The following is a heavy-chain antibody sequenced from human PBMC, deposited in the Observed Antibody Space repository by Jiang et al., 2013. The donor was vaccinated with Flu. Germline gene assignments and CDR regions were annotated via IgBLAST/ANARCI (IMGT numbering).Heavy chain of an antibody. V-gene: IGHV4-34*01. CDR1: GDSISTYY. CDR3: ARGSGYSSDDAFDI. CDR2: VNHSGST. J-gene: IGHJ3*02. D-gene: IGHD2-15*01. Sequence: PSETLSLTCSVSGDSISTYYWSWIRQSPGKGAWSGLGKVNHSGSTQYNPSLKSRVTISEDTSKNQLSLNVSSVTAADTAVYYCARGSGYSSDDAFDIWGQGTMVTVSS.